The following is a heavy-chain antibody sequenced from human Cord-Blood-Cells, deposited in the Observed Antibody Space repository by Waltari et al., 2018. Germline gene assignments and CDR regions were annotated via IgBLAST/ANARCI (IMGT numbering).Heavy chain of an antibody. CDR1: GGSFSGSY. CDR2: INHSGST. CDR3: ARVLRFLEWLFDY. J-gene: IGHJ4*02. D-gene: IGHD3-3*01. V-gene: IGHV4-34*01. Sequence: QVQLQQLGAGLLKPSETLSLTCPVYGGSFSGSYSSLIRQPPGKGQEWIGEINHSGSTNYNPSLKSRVTISVDTSKNQFSLKLSSVTAADTAVYYCARVLRFLEWLFDYWGQGTLVTVSS.